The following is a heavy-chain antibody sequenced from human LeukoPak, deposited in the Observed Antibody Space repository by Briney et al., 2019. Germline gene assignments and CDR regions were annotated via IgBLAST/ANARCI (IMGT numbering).Heavy chain of an antibody. Sequence: GGSLRLSCAASGFTFSSYSMRWVRQAPGKGLEWVSAISGSGGSTYYADSVKGRFTISRDNSKNTLYLQMNSLRAEDTAVYYCAKENYYDSSGYWVYWGQGTLVTVSS. V-gene: IGHV3-23*01. CDR2: ISGSGGST. CDR3: AKENYYDSSGYWVY. D-gene: IGHD3-22*01. CDR1: GFTFSSYS. J-gene: IGHJ4*02.